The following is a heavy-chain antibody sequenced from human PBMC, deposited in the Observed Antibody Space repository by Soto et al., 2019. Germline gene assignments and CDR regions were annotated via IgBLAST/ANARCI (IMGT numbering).Heavy chain of an antibody. Sequence: QVQLQQWGAGLLKPSETLSLTCAVYGGSFSGYYWSWIRQPPGKGLEWIGEINHSGSTNYNPSLKSRVTISLDTSKNQFSLKLSSVTAADTAVYYCARGQSDYIWGSYRSTSNLDYWGQGTLVTVSS. CDR3: ARGQSDYIWGSYRSTSNLDY. V-gene: IGHV4-34*01. CDR1: GGSFSGYY. J-gene: IGHJ4*02. CDR2: INHSGST. D-gene: IGHD3-16*02.